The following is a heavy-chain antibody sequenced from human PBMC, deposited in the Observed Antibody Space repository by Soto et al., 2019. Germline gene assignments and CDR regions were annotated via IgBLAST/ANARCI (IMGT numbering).Heavy chain of an antibody. V-gene: IGHV4-59*01. J-gene: IGHJ5*02. CDR3: ARDESGSSWYGWFDP. D-gene: IGHD6-13*01. Sequence: SETLSLTCTVSGGSISYYYWSWIRQSPGKGLEWIGYIHYSGSTSYNPSLNSRVTMSLDTSKNHFSLKLSAVTAADTAIYYCARDESGSSWYGWFDPWGQGTLVTVSS. CDR2: IHYSGST. CDR1: GGSISYYY.